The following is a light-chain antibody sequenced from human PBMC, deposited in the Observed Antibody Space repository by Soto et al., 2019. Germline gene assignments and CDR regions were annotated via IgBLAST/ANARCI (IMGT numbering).Light chain of an antibody. CDR3: QHRSNWWT. V-gene: IGKV3-11*01. CDR2: DAS. J-gene: IGKJ1*01. CDR1: QSVSSY. Sequence: EIVLTQSPANRSLSPGERATLSCRASQSVSSYLAWYQQKPGQAPRLLIYDASNRATGIPARFSGSGSGTDFTLTISSIEPEYFAVYYCQHRSNWWTFGQGTKVDIK.